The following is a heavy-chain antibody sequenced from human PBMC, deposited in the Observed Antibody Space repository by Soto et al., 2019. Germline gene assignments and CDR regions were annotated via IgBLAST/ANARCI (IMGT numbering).Heavy chain of an antibody. Sequence: VQLVQSGAEVKKPGSSVKVSCKASGGTFSSYAMSWVRQAPGKGLEWVSAISGSGGSTYYADSVKGRFTISRDNSKNTLYLQMNSLRAEDTAVYYCAKNPTDTAMVGDYWGQGTLVTVSS. V-gene: IGHV3-23*04. D-gene: IGHD5-18*01. J-gene: IGHJ4*02. CDR3: AKNPTDTAMVGDY. CDR1: GGTFSSYA. CDR2: ISGSGGST.